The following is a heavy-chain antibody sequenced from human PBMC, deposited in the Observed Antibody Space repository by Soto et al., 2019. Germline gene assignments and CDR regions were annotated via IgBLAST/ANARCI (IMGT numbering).Heavy chain of an antibody. V-gene: IGHV1-18*01. CDR1: GYTFTSYG. J-gene: IGHJ6*02. CDR3: ARDHIRMTTLTTAFPRGNYYVKAV. D-gene: IGHD4-4*01. CDR2: ISAYNGNT. Sequence: GASVKVSCKASGYTFTSYGISWVRQAPGQGLEWMGWISAYNGNTNYAQKLQGRVTMTTDTSTSTAYMELRSLRSDDTAVYYCARDHIRMTTLTTAFPRGNYYVKAVWAQGTTVTGSS.